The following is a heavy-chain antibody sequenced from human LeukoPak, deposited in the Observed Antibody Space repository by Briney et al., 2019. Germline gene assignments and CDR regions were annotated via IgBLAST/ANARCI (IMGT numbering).Heavy chain of an antibody. CDR2: IYSGGST. D-gene: IGHD4-17*01. CDR1: GFTVSSNY. CDR3: AREGRSTVTTYPDY. Sequence: GGSLRLSCAASGFTVSSNYMSWVRQAPGKGLEWVSVIYSGGSTYYADSVKGRFTISRDNSKNTLYLQMNSLRAEDTAVYYCAREGRSTVTTYPDYWGQGTLVTVSS. J-gene: IGHJ4*02. V-gene: IGHV3-66*01.